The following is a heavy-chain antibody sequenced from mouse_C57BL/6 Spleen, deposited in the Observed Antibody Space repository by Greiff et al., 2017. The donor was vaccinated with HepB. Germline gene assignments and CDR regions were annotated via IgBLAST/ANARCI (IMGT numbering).Heavy chain of an antibody. CDR3: ARAYYYGSKAMDY. D-gene: IGHD1-1*01. J-gene: IGHJ4*01. CDR1: GFTFSSYA. CDR2: ISDGGSYT. Sequence: EVKVVESGGGLVKPGGSLKLSCAASGFTFSSYAMSWVRQTPEKRLEWVATISDGGSYTYYPDNVKGRFTISRDNAKNNLYLQMSHLKSEDTAMYYCARAYYYGSKAMDYWGQGTSVTVSS. V-gene: IGHV5-4*03.